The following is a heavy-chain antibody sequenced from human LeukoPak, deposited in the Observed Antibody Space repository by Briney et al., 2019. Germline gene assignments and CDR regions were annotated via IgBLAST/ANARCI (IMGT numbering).Heavy chain of an antibody. J-gene: IGHJ4*02. CDR3: AKDQRWESPHYLDS. Sequence: GGSLRLSCAASGFTFSSSAKSWVRQVPGKGLKWVSGISASGGSTSYADSVRGRFTISRDNSKNTLYVQMNSLRDEDTAVCYCAKDQRWESPHYLDSWGQGTLVTVSS. CDR1: GFTFSSSA. V-gene: IGHV3-23*01. D-gene: IGHD1-26*01. CDR2: ISASGGST.